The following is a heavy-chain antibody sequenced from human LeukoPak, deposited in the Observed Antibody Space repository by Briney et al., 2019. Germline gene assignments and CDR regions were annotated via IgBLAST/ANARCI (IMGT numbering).Heavy chain of an antibody. CDR2: IKRKTDGGTI. CDR3: TADSPHTSDYGFDY. V-gene: IGHV3-15*01. Sequence: PGGSLRLSCAASAFTFNNAWMSWVRQAPGKGLEWVGRIKRKTDGGTIDYAAPVKGRFTISRDDSKNTLYLQMNSLKTEDTAVYYCTADSPHTSDYGFDYWGQGTLVTVSS. CDR1: AFTFNNAW. J-gene: IGHJ4*02. D-gene: IGHD4-17*01.